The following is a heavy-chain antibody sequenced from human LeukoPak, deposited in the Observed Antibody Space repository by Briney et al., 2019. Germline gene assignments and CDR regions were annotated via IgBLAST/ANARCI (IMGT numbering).Heavy chain of an antibody. CDR3: ARFGVGAGYSSSSWYFDL. V-gene: IGHV1-18*01. CDR1: GYTFTSYG. Sequence: ASVKVSCKASGYTFTSYGISWVQQAPGKGLEWMGRVDPEDGETIYAEKFQGRVTITADTSISTAYMELSRLRSDDTAVYYCARFGVGAGYSSSSWYFDLWGRGTLVTVSS. CDR2: VDPEDGET. J-gene: IGHJ2*01. D-gene: IGHD6-13*01.